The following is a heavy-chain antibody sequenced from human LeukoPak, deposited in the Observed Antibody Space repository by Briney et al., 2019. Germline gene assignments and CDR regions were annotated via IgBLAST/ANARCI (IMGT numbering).Heavy chain of an antibody. D-gene: IGHD5-24*01. Sequence: SVTVSCKASVGTFSSYAIRWVRQAPGQGLEWMGRIIPIFGIANYAQKFQGRVTITADKSTSTAYMELSSLRSEDTAVYYCARVPGRDGYKISPVYYYYGMDVWGQGTTVTVSS. CDR2: IIPIFGIA. J-gene: IGHJ6*02. CDR1: VGTFSSYA. V-gene: IGHV1-69*04. CDR3: ARVPGRDGYKISPVYYYYGMDV.